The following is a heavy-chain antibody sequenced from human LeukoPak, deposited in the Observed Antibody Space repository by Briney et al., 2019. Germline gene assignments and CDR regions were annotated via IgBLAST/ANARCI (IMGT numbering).Heavy chain of an antibody. V-gene: IGHV4-4*09. J-gene: IGHJ2*01. CDR1: GGSISGYY. CDR3: ARRSHSNWYFDL. Sequence: SGTLSLTCTVSGGSISGYYWIWIRQPPGKGLEWIGSIYTSGGTSYNPSLKSRLTISVNTSKNQFSLNLSSVTAADTAMYYCARRSHSNWYFDLWGRGTLVTVSS. D-gene: IGHD1-26*01. CDR2: IYTSGGT.